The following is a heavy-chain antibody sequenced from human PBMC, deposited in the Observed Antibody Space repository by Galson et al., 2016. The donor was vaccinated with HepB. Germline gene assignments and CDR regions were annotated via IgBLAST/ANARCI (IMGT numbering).Heavy chain of an antibody. CDR1: GFIFSDYA. CDR2: INDGGDDT. J-gene: IGHJ4*02. Sequence: SLRLSCAASGFIFSDYAMSWVRQAPGKGPEWVSGINDGGDDTYYADSLKGRFTISRDNSKNTLFLQMNSLRAEDTAVYYCARSLSNFFDYWGQGTLVTVSS. CDR3: ARSLSNFFDY. V-gene: IGHV3-23*01.